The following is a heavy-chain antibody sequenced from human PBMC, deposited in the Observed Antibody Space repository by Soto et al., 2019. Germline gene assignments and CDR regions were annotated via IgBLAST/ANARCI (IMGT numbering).Heavy chain of an antibody. Sequence: QVQLVQSGAEVKKPGASVKVSCKASGYTFTSYAMHWVRQAPGQRLEWMGWINAGNGNTKYSQKFHGRVTITRDTSASTAYMELSSLRSEDTAVYYCAKEVGATKTSYYYYGMDVWGQGTTVTVSS. CDR3: AKEVGATKTSYYYYGMDV. D-gene: IGHD1-26*01. J-gene: IGHJ6*02. CDR2: INAGNGNT. V-gene: IGHV1-3*01. CDR1: GYTFTSYA.